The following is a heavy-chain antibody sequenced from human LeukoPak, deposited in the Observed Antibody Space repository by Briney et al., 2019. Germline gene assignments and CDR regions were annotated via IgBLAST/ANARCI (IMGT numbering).Heavy chain of an antibody. J-gene: IGHJ4*02. CDR2: INPKSGVT. Sequence: ASVKVSCKAFGYTFSGYYMHWVRQAPGQGLEWMGWINPKSGVTNYAQKFQGRVTMTRDTSISVAYMELTRLRSDDTAVYFCAPSGAIYYFDYWGQGTLVTVSS. CDR1: GYTFSGYY. CDR3: APSGAIYYFDY. V-gene: IGHV1-2*02. D-gene: IGHD3-10*01.